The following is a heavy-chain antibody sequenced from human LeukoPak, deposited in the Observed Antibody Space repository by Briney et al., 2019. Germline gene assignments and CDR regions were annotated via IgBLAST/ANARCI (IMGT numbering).Heavy chain of an antibody. D-gene: IGHD3-10*01. CDR2: ISAYNGNT. CDR3: ARVIAAYYGSGSPRFDP. Sequence: ASVKVSCKASGYTFTSYGISWVRQAPGQGLEWMGWISAYNGNTNYAQKPQGRVTMTTDTSTSTAYMELRSLRSDDTAVYYCARVIAAYYGSGSPRFDPWGQGTLVTVSS. V-gene: IGHV1-18*01. J-gene: IGHJ5*02. CDR1: GYTFTSYG.